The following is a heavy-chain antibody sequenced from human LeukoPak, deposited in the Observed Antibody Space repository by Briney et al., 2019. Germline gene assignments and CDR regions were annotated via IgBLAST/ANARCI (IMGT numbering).Heavy chain of an antibody. CDR1: VGSISSYY. D-gene: IGHD3-10*01. CDR2: IYNSGST. CDR3: AGSMVRGVEFDY. V-gene: IGHV4-59*01. Sequence: SEILSLTCTVSVGSISSYYWSWIRQPPGKGLEWIGYIYNSGSTNYAPSLKGRVTISIDTSKNQFSLKLRSVTAADTAVYYCAGSMVRGVEFDYWGPGTLVTVSS. J-gene: IGHJ4*02.